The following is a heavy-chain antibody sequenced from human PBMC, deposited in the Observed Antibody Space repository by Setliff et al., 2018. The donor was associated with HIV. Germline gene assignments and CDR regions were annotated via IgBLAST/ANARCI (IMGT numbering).Heavy chain of an antibody. D-gene: IGHD3-10*02. V-gene: IGHV3-11*01. J-gene: IGHJ4*02. CDR3: ARDKGPPPVVHLDY. CDR1: GFTFRTYW. CDR2: ISSSGSTI. Sequence: GESLKISCAASGFTFRTYWMSWVRQVPGKGLEWVSYISSSGSTIYYADSVKGRFTISRDNAKNSLYLQMNSLRAEDTAMYYCARDKGPPPVVHLDYWGQGTLVTVSS.